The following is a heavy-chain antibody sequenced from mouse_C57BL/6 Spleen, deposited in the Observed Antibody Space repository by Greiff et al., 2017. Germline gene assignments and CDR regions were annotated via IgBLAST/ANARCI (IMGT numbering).Heavy chain of an antibody. V-gene: IGHV14-2*01. CDR2: IDPEDGET. D-gene: IGHD1-1*01. Sequence: EVKLMESGAELVKPGASVKLSCTASGFNIKDYYMHWVKQRTEQGLEWIGRIDPEDGETKYAPKFQGKATITADTSSNTAYLQLSSLTSEDTAVYYCAREGLFGTTVVAPAYWGQGTLVTVSA. CDR1: GFNIKDYY. CDR3: AREGLFGTTVVAPAY. J-gene: IGHJ3*01.